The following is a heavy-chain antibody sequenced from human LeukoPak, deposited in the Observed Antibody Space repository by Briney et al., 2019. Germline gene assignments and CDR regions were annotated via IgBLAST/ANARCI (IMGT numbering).Heavy chain of an antibody. V-gene: IGHV3-7*01. D-gene: IGHD6-6*01. Sequence: GRSLRLSCAASGFTFSSYWMSWVRQAPGKGLEWVANIKQDGSEKYYVDSVKGRFTISRDNAKNSLYLQMNSLRAEDTAVYYCARDLSFYSSSYNWFDPWGQGTLVTVSS. J-gene: IGHJ5*02. CDR1: GFTFSSYW. CDR3: ARDLSFYSSSYNWFDP. CDR2: IKQDGSEK.